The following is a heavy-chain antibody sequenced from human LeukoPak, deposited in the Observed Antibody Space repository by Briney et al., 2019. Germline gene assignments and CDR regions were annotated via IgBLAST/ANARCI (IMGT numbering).Heavy chain of an antibody. V-gene: IGHV4-39*01. CDR1: GGSISSSTSY. CDR2: IYYSGRT. J-gene: IGHJ4*02. CDR3: ASLRVTTYYFDY. Sequence: SETLSLTCTVSGGSISSSTSYWGWIRQPPGKGLEWIVYIYYSGRTYYHPSLKSRLTISVDTSKNQFSLKLSSVPAADAAVYYCASLRVTTYYFDYWGQGTLVTVSS. D-gene: IGHD2-21*02.